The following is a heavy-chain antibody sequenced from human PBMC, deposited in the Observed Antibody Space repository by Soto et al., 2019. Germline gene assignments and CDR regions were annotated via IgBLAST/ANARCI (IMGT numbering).Heavy chain of an antibody. CDR2: ISDTGGGT. Sequence: GGSLRLSCAASGVNFSSYAMNWIRQAPGKGLEWVSTISDTGGGTFYAGSVKGRFTISRDNSKNTLYLQMHSLRADDSAIYFCAVGRHKTSGSNTWFDPWGRGTLVTVSS. J-gene: IGHJ5*02. CDR3: AVGRHKTSGSNTWFDP. CDR1: GVNFSSYA. V-gene: IGHV3-23*01. D-gene: IGHD3-22*01.